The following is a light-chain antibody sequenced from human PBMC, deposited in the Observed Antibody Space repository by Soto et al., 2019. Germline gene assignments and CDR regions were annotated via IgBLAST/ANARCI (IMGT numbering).Light chain of an antibody. CDR3: QQYNSYSPT. CDR1: QTISSW. J-gene: IGKJ1*01. CDR2: KAS. Sequence: DIHMTVSPSTLSGSVGDRVTITCRSSQTISSWLAWYQQKPGKAPKLLIYKASTLKSGVPSRFSGSGSGTEFTLTISSLQPDDFATYYCQQYNSYSPTFGQGTKVDI. V-gene: IGKV1-5*03.